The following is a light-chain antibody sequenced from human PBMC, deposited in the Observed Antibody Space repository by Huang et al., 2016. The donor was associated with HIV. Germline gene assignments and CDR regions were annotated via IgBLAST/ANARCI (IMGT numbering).Light chain of an antibody. CDR1: QSVSSSY. J-gene: IGKJ5*01. V-gene: IGKV3-20*01. CDR3: QQYGSSPPIT. Sequence: EIVLTQSPGTLSLSPGERATLSCRASQSVSSSYLAWYQQKPGQAPRLLLFGASARATGFPDRFSGRGSGTDFTLTISRLQPEDFAMYYCQQYGSSPPITFGQGTRLEIK. CDR2: GAS.